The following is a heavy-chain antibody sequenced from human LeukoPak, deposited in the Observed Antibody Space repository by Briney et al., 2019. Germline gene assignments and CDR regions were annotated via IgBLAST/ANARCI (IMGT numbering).Heavy chain of an antibody. Sequence: PGGSLRLSCAASGFTFSGSAMHWVRQASGKGLEWVGRIRSKANSYATAYAASVKGRFTISRDDSKNAAYLQMNSLKTEDTAVYYCTRWYSSSWREMIWGQGTLVTVSS. V-gene: IGHV3-73*01. CDR3: TRWYSSSWREMI. CDR1: GFTFSGSA. J-gene: IGHJ4*02. CDR2: IRSKANSYAT. D-gene: IGHD6-13*01.